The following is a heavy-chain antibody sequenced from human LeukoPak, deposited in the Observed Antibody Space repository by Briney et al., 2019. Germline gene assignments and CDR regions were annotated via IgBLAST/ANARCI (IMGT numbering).Heavy chain of an antibody. V-gene: IGHV4-61*08. CDR1: GASVSSSGYY. CDR2: IYHSGST. J-gene: IGHJ4*02. Sequence: SETLSLTCTVSGASVSSSGYYWSWIRQPPGKGLEWIVYIYHSGSTNYNPSLKSRVTISVDTSKNQFSLKLTSMTAADTAVYYCGRETIAATGTSVFFDYWGQGTLVTVSS. D-gene: IGHD6-13*01. CDR3: GRETIAATGTSVFFDY.